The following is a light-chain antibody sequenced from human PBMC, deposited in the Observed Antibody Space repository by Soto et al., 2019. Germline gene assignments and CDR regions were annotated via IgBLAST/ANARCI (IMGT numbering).Light chain of an antibody. CDR2: DAA. Sequence: DIQMNQSPSTLSASVGDTVTVACRASQSVSGWLAWYQQKPGEAPKLLIHDAAALPRGVPSRFSGSGSGTKFTLTIASLQPDDFATYYCQQYETFSGTFGPGTKVDIK. V-gene: IGKV1-5*01. CDR1: QSVSGW. CDR3: QQYETFSGT. J-gene: IGKJ1*01.